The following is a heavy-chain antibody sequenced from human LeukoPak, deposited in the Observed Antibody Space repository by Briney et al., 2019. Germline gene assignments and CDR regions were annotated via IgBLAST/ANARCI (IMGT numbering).Heavy chain of an antibody. CDR1: GFIFTSHA. V-gene: IGHV3-23*01. CDR3: AKALELVIAANIDS. D-gene: IGHD2-15*01. Sequence: PGGSLRLSCAASGFIFTSHAMTWVRQAPGKGLEWVSAISGTGHSTYYADSVKGRFTISKDKSKNTVYLQMNGLRAEDSAIYYCAKALELVIAANIDSWGQGTLVNVSS. CDR2: ISGTGHST. J-gene: IGHJ5*01.